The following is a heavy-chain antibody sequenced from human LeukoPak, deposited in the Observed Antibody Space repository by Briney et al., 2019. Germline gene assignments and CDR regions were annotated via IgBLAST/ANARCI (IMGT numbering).Heavy chain of an antibody. CDR2: IYYSGST. D-gene: IGHD5-12*01. J-gene: IGHJ5*02. V-gene: IGHV4-59*08. CDR3: ARSGYARRWFDP. CDR1: GGSISSYY. Sequence: SETLSLTCTVSGGSISSYYWSWIRQPPGKGLEWIGYIYYSGSTNYNPSLKSRVTISVDTSKNQFSLKLSSVTAADTAVYYCARSGYARRWFDPWGQGTLVTVSS.